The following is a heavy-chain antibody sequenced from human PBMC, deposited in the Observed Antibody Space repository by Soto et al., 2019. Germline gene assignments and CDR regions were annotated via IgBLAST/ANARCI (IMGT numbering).Heavy chain of an antibody. CDR2: IIPIFGTA. J-gene: IGHJ3*02. Sequence: SVKVSCKASGGTFSSYAISWVRQAPGQGLEWMGGIIPIFGTANYAQKFQGRVTITADKSTSAAYMELSSLRSEDTAVYYCARENVGFNYADAFDIWGQGTMVTVSS. D-gene: IGHD1-1*01. CDR3: ARENVGFNYADAFDI. CDR1: GGTFSSYA. V-gene: IGHV1-69*06.